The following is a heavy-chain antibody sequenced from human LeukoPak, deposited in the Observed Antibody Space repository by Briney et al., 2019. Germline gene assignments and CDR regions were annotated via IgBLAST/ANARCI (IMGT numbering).Heavy chain of an antibody. CDR2: ISYDGSNK. Sequence: GGSLRLSCAASGFTFSSYAMHWVRQAPGKGLEWVAVISYDGSNKYYADSVKGRFTISRDNSKNTLHLQMNSLRAEDTAVYYCARDALGYCSGGSCYSGAFDIWGQGTMVTVSS. V-gene: IGHV3-30*14. J-gene: IGHJ3*02. D-gene: IGHD2-15*01. CDR3: ARDALGYCSGGSCYSGAFDI. CDR1: GFTFSSYA.